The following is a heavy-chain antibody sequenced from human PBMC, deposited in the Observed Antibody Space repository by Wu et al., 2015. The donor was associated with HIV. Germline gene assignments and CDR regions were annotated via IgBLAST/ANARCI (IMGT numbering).Heavy chain of an antibody. Sequence: QVHLSQSGAEVKKPGSSVRVSCKASGATFKSYALSWVRQAPGQGLEWMGRLIPMYGTANYAQKFQGRVTITADESTNTAYMAVSSLRSDDTAVYYCAGGGGRTSMDPFDFWGQGTLVTVSS. D-gene: IGHD5-18*01. V-gene: IGHV1-69*13. CDR2: LIPMYGTA. CDR3: AGGGGRTSMDPFDF. CDR1: GATFKSYA. J-gene: IGHJ4*02.